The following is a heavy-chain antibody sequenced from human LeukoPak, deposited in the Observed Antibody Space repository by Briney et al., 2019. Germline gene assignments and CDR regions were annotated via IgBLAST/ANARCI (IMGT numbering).Heavy chain of an antibody. CDR2: INHSGST. Sequence: SETLSLTCAVYGGSFSGYYWSWIRQPPGKGLEWIGEINHSGSTNYNPSLKSRVTISVDTSKNQFSLKLSSVTAADTAVYYCARGRLYYDFWSGYYTFGGRYDYRGQGTLVTVSS. D-gene: IGHD3-3*01. CDR1: GGSFSGYY. J-gene: IGHJ4*02. V-gene: IGHV4-34*01. CDR3: ARGRLYYDFWSGYYTFGGRYDY.